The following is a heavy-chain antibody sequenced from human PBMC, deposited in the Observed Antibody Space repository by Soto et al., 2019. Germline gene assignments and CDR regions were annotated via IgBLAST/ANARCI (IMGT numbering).Heavy chain of an antibody. J-gene: IGHJ5*02. V-gene: IGHV4-59*01. CDR3: ARDSRVQT. CDR1: GDSITNYY. CDR2: IYYTGST. Sequence: KASETLSLTCTVSGDSITNYYWSWIRQPPGKGLEWVGNIYYTGSTNYNPSLKSRVTISIDTSKNQFSLRLSSVTAADTAVYYCARDSRVQTWGQGTLVTVSS.